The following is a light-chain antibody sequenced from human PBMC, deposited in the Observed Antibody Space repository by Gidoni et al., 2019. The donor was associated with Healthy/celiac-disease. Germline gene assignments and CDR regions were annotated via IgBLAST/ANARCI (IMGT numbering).Light chain of an antibody. J-gene: IGLJ3*02. CDR3: QTWGTGIQV. CDR1: SGHSSYA. Sequence: QLVLTQSPSASASLGASVKLTGTLSSGHSSYAIAWHQQQPDNGPRYWMKLNSDGSHSKGDGIPDRFSGSSSGAERYLTISSLQSEDEADYYCQTWGTGIQVFGGGTKLTVL. V-gene: IGLV4-69*01. CDR2: LNSDGSH.